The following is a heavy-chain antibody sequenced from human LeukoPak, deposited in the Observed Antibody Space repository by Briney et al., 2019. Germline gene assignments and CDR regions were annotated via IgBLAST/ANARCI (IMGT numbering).Heavy chain of an antibody. D-gene: IGHD5-12*01. CDR2: IIPILGIA. CDR1: GGTFSSYA. J-gene: IGHJ4*02. V-gene: IGHV1-69*04. Sequence: SVKVSCKASGGTFSSYAISWVRQAPGQGLEWMGRIIPILGIANYAQKFQGRVMITADKFTSTAYMELSSLRSEDTAVYYCAGTESGYDYVEPPDYWGQGTLVTVSS. CDR3: AGTESGYDYVEPPDY.